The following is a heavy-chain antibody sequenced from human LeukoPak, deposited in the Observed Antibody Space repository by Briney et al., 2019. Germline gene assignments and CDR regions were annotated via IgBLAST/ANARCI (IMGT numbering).Heavy chain of an antibody. D-gene: IGHD2-15*01. CDR2: IYYSGST. CDR1: GGSISSYY. CDR3: ARDCSGGSCYYYGMDV. V-gene: IGHV4-59*01. J-gene: IGHJ6*02. Sequence: NPSETLSLTCTVSGGSISSYYWSWIRQPPGKGLEWIGYIYYSGSTNYNPSLKSRVTISVDTSKNQFSLKLSSVTAADTAVYYCARDCSGGSCYYYGMDVWGQGTTVTVSS.